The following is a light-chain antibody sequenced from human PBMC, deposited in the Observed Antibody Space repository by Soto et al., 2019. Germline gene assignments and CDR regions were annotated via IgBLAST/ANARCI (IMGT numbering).Light chain of an antibody. CDR1: QEISPF. Sequence: AIRVTQSPSSISASTGDRVTITCRASQEISPFLAWYQQRPGKAPNLLLCASSTLKSGVPSRFSGSGTGTDFNLTISYLQSEDSATYCSQQYDQYPRTFGQGTKVDIK. V-gene: IGKV1-8*01. CDR2: ASS. J-gene: IGKJ1*01. CDR3: QQYDQYPRT.